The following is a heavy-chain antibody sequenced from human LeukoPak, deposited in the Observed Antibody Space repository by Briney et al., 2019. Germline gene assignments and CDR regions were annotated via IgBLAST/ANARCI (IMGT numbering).Heavy chain of an antibody. V-gene: IGHV4-59*01. J-gene: IGHJ4*02. D-gene: IGHD3-22*01. Sequence: SETLSLTCTVSGGSISSYYWSWIRQPPGKGLEWIGYIYSSGSTNYNPSLKSRVTISVDTSKNQFSLKLSSVTAADTAVYYCASSGYSSGYTKFDYWGQGTLVTVSS. CDR3: ASSGYSSGYTKFDY. CDR2: IYSSGST. CDR1: GGSISSYY.